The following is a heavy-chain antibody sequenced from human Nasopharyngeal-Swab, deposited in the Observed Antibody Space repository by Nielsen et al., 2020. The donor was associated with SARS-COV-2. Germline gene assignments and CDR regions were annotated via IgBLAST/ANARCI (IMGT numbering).Heavy chain of an antibody. Sequence: SDTLSLTCTVSGCSISSGSYYWSWIRQPAGKGLEWIGRIYTSGSTNYNPSLKSRVTISVDTSKNQFSLKLSSVTAADTAVYYCARSGRSTYYYDSSGYLGAFDIWGQGTMVTVSS. D-gene: IGHD3-22*01. CDR3: ARSGRSTYYYDSSGYLGAFDI. CDR1: GCSISSGSYY. V-gene: IGHV4-61*02. J-gene: IGHJ3*02. CDR2: IYTSGST.